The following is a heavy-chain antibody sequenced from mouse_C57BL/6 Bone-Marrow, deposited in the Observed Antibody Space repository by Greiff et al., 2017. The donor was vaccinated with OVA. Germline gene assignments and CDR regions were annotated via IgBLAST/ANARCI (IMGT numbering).Heavy chain of an antibody. CDR1: GYAFSSSW. D-gene: IGHD4-1*01. J-gene: IGHJ2*01. Sequence: VQLQQSGPELVKPGASVKISCKASGYAFSSSWMNWVKQRPGKGLEWIGRIYPGDGDTNYNGKFKGKATLTADKSSSTAYMQLSSLTSEDSAVYFCARSGNWDPFDYWGQGTTLTVSS. V-gene: IGHV1-82*01. CDR2: IYPGDGDT. CDR3: ARSGNWDPFDY.